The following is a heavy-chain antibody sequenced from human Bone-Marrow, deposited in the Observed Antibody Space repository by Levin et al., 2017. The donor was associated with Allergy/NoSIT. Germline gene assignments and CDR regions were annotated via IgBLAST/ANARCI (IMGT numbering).Heavy chain of an antibody. D-gene: IGHD3-16*02. CDR2: IGTASDS. CDR1: GFIVSTYD. J-gene: IGHJ6*02. CDR3: ARDSFRNGMDV. V-gene: IGHV3-13*01. Sequence: PGGSLRLSCAASGFIVSTYDIHWVRQVVGKGPEWVAEIGTASDSYYSDSVKGRFTISRENSKNSVYLQMNSLRDGDTAVYFCARDSFRNGMDVWGQGTTVTVSS.